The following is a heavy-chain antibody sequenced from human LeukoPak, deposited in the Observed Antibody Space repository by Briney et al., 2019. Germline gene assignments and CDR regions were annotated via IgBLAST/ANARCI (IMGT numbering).Heavy chain of an antibody. CDR3: AKADRITIFGVVIPYYFDY. D-gene: IGHD3-3*01. J-gene: IGHJ4*02. Sequence: GGSLRLSCAASGFTFSSYAMSWVRQAPGKGLEWVSAISGSGGSTYYADSVKGRFTISRDNSKNTLYLQMNSLRAEDTAVYYCAKADRITIFGVVIPYYFDYWGRGTLVTVSS. V-gene: IGHV3-23*01. CDR1: GFTFSSYA. CDR2: ISGSGGST.